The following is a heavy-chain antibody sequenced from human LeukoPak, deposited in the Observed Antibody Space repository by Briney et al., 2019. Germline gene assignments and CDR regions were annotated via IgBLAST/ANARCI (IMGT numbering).Heavy chain of an antibody. V-gene: IGHV3-64D*06. D-gene: IGHD2-15*01. J-gene: IGHJ4*02. Sequence: GGSLRLSCSASGFTFSSYVMHWVRQVPGKGPEYVSAISSNGGSTYYADSVRGRFTISRDNSKSTLHLQMSSLRAEDTAVYYCVKDIHCSGGSCTDLADYWGQGTLVTVSS. CDR3: VKDIHCSGGSCTDLADY. CDR1: GFTFSSYV. CDR2: ISSNGGST.